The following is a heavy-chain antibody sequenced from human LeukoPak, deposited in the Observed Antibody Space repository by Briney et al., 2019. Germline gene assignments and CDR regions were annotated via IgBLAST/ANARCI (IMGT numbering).Heavy chain of an antibody. Sequence: SETLSLTCTVSGGSISSSSYYWSWIRQPPGKGLEWIGEINHSGSTNYNPSLKSRVTISVDTSKNQFSLKLSSVTAADTAVYYCARHMRGADYGDENSSTKAGDYWGQGTLVTVSS. CDR1: GGSISSSSYY. CDR2: INHSGST. V-gene: IGHV4-39*01. D-gene: IGHD4-17*01. CDR3: ARHMRGADYGDENSSTKAGDY. J-gene: IGHJ4*02.